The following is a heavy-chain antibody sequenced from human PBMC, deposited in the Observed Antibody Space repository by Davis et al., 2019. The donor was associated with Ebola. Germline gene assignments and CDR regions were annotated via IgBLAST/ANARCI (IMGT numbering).Heavy chain of an antibody. CDR3: ARTDCGGDCYLYYYYYVMDV. CDR2: ISSSSSYI. V-gene: IGHV3-21*01. CDR1: GFTFSSYS. D-gene: IGHD2-21*01. Sequence: GGSLRLSCAASGFTFSSYSMNWVRQAPGKGLEWVSSISSSSSYIYYADSVKGRFTISRDNAKNSLYLQMNSLRAEDTAVYYCARTDCGGDCYLYYYYYVMDVWGQGTTVTVSS. J-gene: IGHJ6*02.